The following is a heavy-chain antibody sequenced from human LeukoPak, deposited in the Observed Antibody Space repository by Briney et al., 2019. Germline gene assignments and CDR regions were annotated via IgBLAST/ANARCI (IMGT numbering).Heavy chain of an antibody. CDR2: ISWNSGSI. V-gene: IGHV3-9*03. J-gene: IGHJ4*02. CDR1: GFTFDDYA. D-gene: IGHD3-22*01. Sequence: GRSLRLSCAASGFTFDDYAMHWVRQAPGKGLEWVSGISWNSGSIGYADSVKGRFTISRDNAKNSLYLQMNSLRAEDMALYYCAKALESRYYYDSSGYDYWAREPWSPSPQ. CDR3: AKALESRYYYDSSGYDY.